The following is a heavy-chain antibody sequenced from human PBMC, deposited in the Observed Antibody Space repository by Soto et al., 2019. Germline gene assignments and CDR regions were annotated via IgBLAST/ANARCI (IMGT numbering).Heavy chain of an antibody. CDR2: ISAYNDNI. CDR1: GYTFTSYG. D-gene: IGHD1-26*01. CDR3: ARYQEGATGDY. J-gene: IGHJ4*01. V-gene: IGHV1-18*01. Sequence: ASVKVSCKASGYTFTSYGISWVRQAPGQGLEWMGWISAYNDNINYAQKLQGRVTMTTDTSTSTAYMELRSLRSDDTAVYLCARYQEGATGDYWGQGTLVPVSS.